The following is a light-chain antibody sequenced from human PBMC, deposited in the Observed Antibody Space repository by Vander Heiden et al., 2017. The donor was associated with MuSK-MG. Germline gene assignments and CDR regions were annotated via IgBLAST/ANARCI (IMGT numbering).Light chain of an antibody. Sequence: QSALTQPASVSGSPGPSIAISCTGTSSDVGSYNYVSWYQQHPGKAPKLLMFEVSKRPAGISDRFSGSKSGNTASLTISGRQAEDEADYYCCSYAGSGTYVFGTGTKVTVL. V-gene: IGLV2-23*02. CDR2: EVS. J-gene: IGLJ1*01. CDR1: SSDVGSYNY. CDR3: CSYAGSGTYV.